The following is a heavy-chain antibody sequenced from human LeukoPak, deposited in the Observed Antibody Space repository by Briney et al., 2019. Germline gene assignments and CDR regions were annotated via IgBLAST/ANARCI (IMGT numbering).Heavy chain of an antibody. CDR3: ASSDYYDSSGYWR. D-gene: IGHD3-22*01. V-gene: IGHV4-59*08. CDR1: GFTFSSYS. J-gene: IGHJ4*02. Sequence: GSLRLSCAASGFTFSSYSMNWVRQAPGKGLEWIGYIYYSGSTNYNPSLKSRVTISIHTSKTQFSLKLSSVTAADTAVYFCASSDYYDSSGYWRWGQGTLVTVSS. CDR2: IYYSGST.